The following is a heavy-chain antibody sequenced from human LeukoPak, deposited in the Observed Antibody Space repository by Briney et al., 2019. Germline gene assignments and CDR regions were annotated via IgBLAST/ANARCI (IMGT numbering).Heavy chain of an antibody. D-gene: IGHD5-18*01. V-gene: IGHV4-59*12. CDR2: FQYGGNS. CDR3: ARRLVGDTYMVPE. J-gene: IGHJ4*02. Sequence: SETLSLTCNVSGSSITAFYWSWIRQSPGKGLEWIGSFQYGGNSKYNPSLKSRVAMSVDASNKQFYLKLTSVTAADTAVYYCARRLVGDTYMVPEWGQGTLVTVSA. CDR1: GSSITAFY.